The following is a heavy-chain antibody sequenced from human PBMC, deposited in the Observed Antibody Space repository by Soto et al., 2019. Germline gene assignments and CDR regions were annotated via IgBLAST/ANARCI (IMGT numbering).Heavy chain of an antibody. J-gene: IGHJ4*02. Sequence: GGALRLSCVASGFPFSSHTMSRVRQAPGKGLEWVSAISGSGGSTYYADTVKGRFTISRDNSKNTLYLQMNSLRAEDTAVYYCARSTSIVVVPAAISPLFHYWGQGTLVTVSS. CDR1: GFPFSSHT. V-gene: IGHV3-23*01. D-gene: IGHD2-2*02. CDR3: ARSTSIVVVPAAISPLFHY. CDR2: ISGSGGST.